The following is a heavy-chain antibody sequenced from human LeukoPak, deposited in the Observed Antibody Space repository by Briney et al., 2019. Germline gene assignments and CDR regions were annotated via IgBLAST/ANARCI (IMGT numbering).Heavy chain of an antibody. CDR3: AKGKYDSRWNGLDA. CDR1: GFTVANYD. J-gene: IGHJ6*02. V-gene: IGHV3-23*01. Sequence: GGSLRLSCAASGFTVANYDMSWVRQAPGKGLEWVSSLSGSDGSPDYADSVKGRFTISRDNSKNTLYLEMYSLRAEDTAVYFCAKGKYDSRWNGLDAWGQGPRSPSP. CDR2: LSGSDGSP. D-gene: IGHD3-9*01.